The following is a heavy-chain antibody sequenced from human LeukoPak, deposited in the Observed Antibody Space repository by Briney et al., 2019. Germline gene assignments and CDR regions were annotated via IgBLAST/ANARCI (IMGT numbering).Heavy chain of an antibody. V-gene: IGHV4-59*01. Sequence: SETLSLTCTVSGGSISSYYWSWIRQPPGKGPEWIAYIYYSGSTDYSPSLKSRVTISVDTSKNQFSLKLSSVTAADTAVYYCARGSIAARNDAFDIWGQGTMVTVSS. J-gene: IGHJ3*02. D-gene: IGHD6-6*01. CDR1: GGSISSYY. CDR3: ARGSIAARNDAFDI. CDR2: IYYSGST.